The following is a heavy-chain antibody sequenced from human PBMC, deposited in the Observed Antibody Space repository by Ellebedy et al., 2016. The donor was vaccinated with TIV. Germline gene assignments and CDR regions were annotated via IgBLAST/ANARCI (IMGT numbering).Heavy chain of an antibody. D-gene: IGHD3-9*01. V-gene: IGHV1-2*02. CDR2: INPESADT. J-gene: IGHJ4*02. Sequence: ASVKVSCKASGYTFTGYYLHWARQAPGQGPEWMGWINPESADTNYAQNFQGRVTLTRDTSISTAFMELSSLGSDDTAVYYCVRDPGSFEPHYYFDYWGQGTLVTVSS. CDR3: VRDPGSFEPHYYFDY. CDR1: GYTFTGYY.